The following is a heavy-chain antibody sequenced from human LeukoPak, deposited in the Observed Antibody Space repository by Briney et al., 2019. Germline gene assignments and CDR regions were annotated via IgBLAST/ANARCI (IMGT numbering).Heavy chain of an antibody. Sequence: GGSLRLSCAASGFTFSSYGMHWVRQAPGKGLEWVAFIRYDGSNKYYADSVKGRFTISRDNSKNTLYLQMNSLRAEDTAVYYCAKDYRYYGSGSHMDVWGKGTTVAISS. V-gene: IGHV3-30*02. CDR2: IRYDGSNK. D-gene: IGHD3-10*01. CDR1: GFTFSSYG. CDR3: AKDYRYYGSGSHMDV. J-gene: IGHJ6*03.